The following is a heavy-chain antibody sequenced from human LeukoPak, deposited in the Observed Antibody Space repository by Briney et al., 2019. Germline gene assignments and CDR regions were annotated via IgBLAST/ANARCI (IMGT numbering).Heavy chain of an antibody. CDR2: IYTRGHT. CDR3: ARVLLWLRSFDY. CDR1: GIPVTTYY. J-gene: IGHJ4*02. Sequence: QVQLQESGPALVKPSETLSLTCAVSGIPVTTYYWSWIRQPAGRGLEWIGRIYTRGHTNYNPSLKSRVSMSVDTSKSQFSLRLSSVTAADTAVYYCARVLLWLRSFDYWGQGTLVTVSS. V-gene: IGHV4-4*07. D-gene: IGHD5-18*01.